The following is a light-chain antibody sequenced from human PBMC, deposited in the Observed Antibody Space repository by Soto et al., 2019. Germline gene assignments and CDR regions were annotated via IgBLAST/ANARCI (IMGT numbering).Light chain of an antibody. V-gene: IGKV3-15*01. CDR1: QSVRSY. CDR3: QQYHKWPPIT. J-gene: IGKJ5*01. CDR2: GAS. Sequence: EIVLTQSPATLSLSPGERATLSCRASQSVRSYLTWYQQKPGQAPRLLIHGASTRATGIPARFSGSGSGTEFTLTITSLQSEDFAVYYCQQYHKWPPITFGQGTRLEIK.